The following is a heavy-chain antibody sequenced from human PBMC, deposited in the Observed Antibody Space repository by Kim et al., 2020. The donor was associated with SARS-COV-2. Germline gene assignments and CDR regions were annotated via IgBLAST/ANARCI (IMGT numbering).Heavy chain of an antibody. CDR1: GFTFSSYA. CDR2: LSYDGSNK. CDR3: ARIAAADPFDY. V-gene: IGHV3-30-3*01. Sequence: GGSLRLSCAASGFTFSSYAMHWVRQAPGKGLEWVAVLSYDGSNKYYADSVKGRFTISRDNSKNTLYLQMNSLRAEDTAVYYCARIAAADPFDYWGQGTLVTVSS. D-gene: IGHD6-13*01. J-gene: IGHJ4*02.